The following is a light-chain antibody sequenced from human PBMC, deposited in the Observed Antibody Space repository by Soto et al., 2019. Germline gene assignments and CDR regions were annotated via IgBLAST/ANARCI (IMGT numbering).Light chain of an antibody. CDR3: QQSFSDPPLS. CDR1: QSVTTY. Sequence: DIQLTQSPSSLSASVGDRVTITCRASQSVTTYLNCYQQKPGKAPKLLISAASSLRDGVPSRFSGSGSGTVFTLTINSLHPEDFATYYCQQSFSDPPLSFGGG. V-gene: IGKV1-39*01. CDR2: AAS. J-gene: IGKJ4*01.